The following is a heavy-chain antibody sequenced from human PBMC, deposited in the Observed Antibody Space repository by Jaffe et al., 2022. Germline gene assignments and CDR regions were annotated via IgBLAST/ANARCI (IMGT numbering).Heavy chain of an antibody. Sequence: QVTLKESGPVLVKPTETLTLTCTVSGFSLSNARMGVSWIRQPPGKALEWLAHIFSNDEKSYSTSLKSRLTISKDTSKSQVVLTMTNMDPVDTATYYCARITVTTGSYYYYYYMDVWGKGTTVTVSS. D-gene: IGHD4-17*01. J-gene: IGHJ6*03. CDR3: ARITVTTGSYYYYYYMDV. V-gene: IGHV2-26*01. CDR2: IFSNDEK. CDR1: GFSLSNARMG.